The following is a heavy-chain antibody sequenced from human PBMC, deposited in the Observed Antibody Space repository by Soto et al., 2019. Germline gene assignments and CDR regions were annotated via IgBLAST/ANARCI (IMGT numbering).Heavy chain of an antibody. CDR1: GFTFSDYY. CDR3: ARVTYYASGSSINWFAP. D-gene: IGHD3-10*01. Sequence: GGSLRLSCAASGFTFSDYYMSWIRQAPGKGLEWVSYISSSGSTIYYADSVKGRFTISRDNAKNSLYLQMNSLRAEDTAVYYCARVTYYASGSSINWFAPWGKETLVTVS. V-gene: IGHV3-11*01. CDR2: ISSSGSTI. J-gene: IGHJ5*02.